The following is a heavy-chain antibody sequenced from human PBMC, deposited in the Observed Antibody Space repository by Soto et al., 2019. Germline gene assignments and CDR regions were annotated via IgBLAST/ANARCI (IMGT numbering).Heavy chain of an antibody. V-gene: IGHV4-30-4*01. Sequence: QVQLQESGPGLVKPSQTLSLTCTVSGGSISSRNYYWSWIRQPPAKGLEWIGDIYYSGTTYYNPSPKSRVTISVNTAKNQFSLELCSVTAADTAVYYCSRVRHITAFDIWGQGTMVTVSS. CDR1: GGSISSRNYY. J-gene: IGHJ3*02. CDR3: SRVRHITAFDI. D-gene: IGHD1-20*01. CDR2: IYYSGTT.